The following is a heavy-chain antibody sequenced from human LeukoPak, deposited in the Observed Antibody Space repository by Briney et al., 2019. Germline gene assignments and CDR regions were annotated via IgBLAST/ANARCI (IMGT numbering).Heavy chain of an antibody. CDR1: GGTFSSYA. Sequence: ASEKVSCKASGGTFSSYAISWVRQAPGQGLEWMGRIIPILGIANYAQKFQGRVTITADKSTSTAYMELSSLRSEDTAVYYCARGLPGGAFDIWGQGTMVTVSS. D-gene: IGHD4-23*01. CDR2: IIPILGIA. CDR3: ARGLPGGAFDI. V-gene: IGHV1-69*04. J-gene: IGHJ3*02.